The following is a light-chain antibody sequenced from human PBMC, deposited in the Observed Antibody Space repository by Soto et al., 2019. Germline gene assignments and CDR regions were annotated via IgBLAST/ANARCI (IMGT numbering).Light chain of an antibody. V-gene: IGKV1-13*02. CDR1: QDIAIY. CDR2: DVS. Sequence: AIQLTQSPSSLSASVGDRVXXTCRASQDIAIYLAWYQQRPGKAPKLXXYDVSSLQSGVPSRFSGSGSGTEFTLTISSLQPDDFATYYCQHYKMYSPWTFGQGTKVDIK. J-gene: IGKJ1*01. CDR3: QHYKMYSPWT.